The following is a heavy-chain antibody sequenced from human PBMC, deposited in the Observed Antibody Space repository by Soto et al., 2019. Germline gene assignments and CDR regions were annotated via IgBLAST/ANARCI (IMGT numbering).Heavy chain of an antibody. D-gene: IGHD6-19*01. V-gene: IGHV2-5*01. J-gene: IGHJ4*02. CDR1: GFSLSTSGVG. CDR3: AHIRVLGWYLSDFDY. CDR2: IYWNDDK. Sequence: SGPTLVKPTQTLTLTCTFSGFSLSTSGVGVGWIRQPPGKALEWLALIYWNDDKRYSPSLKSRPTITKDTSKNQVVLTMTNMDPVDTATYYCAHIRVLGWYLSDFDYWGQGTLVTVSS.